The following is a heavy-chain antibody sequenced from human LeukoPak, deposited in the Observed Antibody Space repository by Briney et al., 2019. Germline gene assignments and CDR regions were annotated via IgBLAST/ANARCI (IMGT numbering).Heavy chain of an antibody. J-gene: IGHJ4*02. D-gene: IGHD4-23*01. V-gene: IGHV4-39*01. CDR2: IYYSGST. CDR3: ARTLDTVVRAHFGY. Sequence: SETLSLICTVSGGSFTSGSYYWGWIRQPPGKGLEWIGSIYYSGSTYYNPSLKSRVTISVDTSKNQFSLRLSSVTAADTAVYYCARTLDTVVRAHFGYWGQGTLVTVSS. CDR1: GGSFTSGSYY.